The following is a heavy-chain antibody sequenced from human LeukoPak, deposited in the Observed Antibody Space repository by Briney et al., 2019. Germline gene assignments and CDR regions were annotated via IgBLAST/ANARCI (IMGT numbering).Heavy chain of an antibody. V-gene: IGHV3-33*01. CDR1: GFTFSSYG. CDR3: ARDGIAAVGPSAPDY. CDR2: IWYDGSNK. D-gene: IGHD6-13*01. Sequence: GRSLRLSCAASGFTFSSYGMHWVRQAPGKGLEWVAVIWYDGSNKYYADSVKGRFTISRDNSKNTLYLQMNSLRAEDTAVYYCARDGIAAVGPSAPDYWGQGTLVTVSS. J-gene: IGHJ4*02.